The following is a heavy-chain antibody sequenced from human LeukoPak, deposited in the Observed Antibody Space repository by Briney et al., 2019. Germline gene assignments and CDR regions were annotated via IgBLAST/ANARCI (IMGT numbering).Heavy chain of an antibody. D-gene: IGHD4-23*01. Sequence: GGSLRLSCAASGFTFSSYEMNWVRQAPGKGLEWVSYISSSGSTIYYADSVKGRFTISRDNAKNSLYLQMNSLRAEDTAVYYCARAASGGKGLFDYWVQGTLVTVSS. V-gene: IGHV3-48*03. CDR2: ISSSGSTI. J-gene: IGHJ4*02. CDR1: GFTFSSYE. CDR3: ARAASGGKGLFDY.